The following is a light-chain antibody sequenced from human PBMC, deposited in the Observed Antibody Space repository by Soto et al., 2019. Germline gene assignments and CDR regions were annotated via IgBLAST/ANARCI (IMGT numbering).Light chain of an antibody. CDR1: KLGDKY. V-gene: IGLV3-1*01. J-gene: IGLJ2*01. CDR3: QAWDSSRLIF. CDR2: QDS. Sequence: SYELTQPPSVSVSPGQTASITCSGDKLGDKYACWHQQKPGQSPVLVIYQDSKRPSGIPERFSGSNSGNTATLTISGTQAMDEADYYCQAWDSSRLIFVGGGTKLTVL.